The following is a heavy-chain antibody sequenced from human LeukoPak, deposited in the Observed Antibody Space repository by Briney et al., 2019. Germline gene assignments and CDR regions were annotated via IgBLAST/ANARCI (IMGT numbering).Heavy chain of an antibody. D-gene: IGHD6-19*01. CDR3: ARGLGIAVAGTFNY. J-gene: IGHJ4*02. V-gene: IGHV3-21*01. CDR1: GFTFSSYS. Sequence: GGSLRLSCAASGFTFSSYSMHWVRQAPGKGLEWVSSISSSASYIYYADSVKGRFTISRDNAKNSLYLQMNSLRAEDTAVYYCARGLGIAVAGTFNYWGQGTLVTVSS. CDR2: ISSSASYI.